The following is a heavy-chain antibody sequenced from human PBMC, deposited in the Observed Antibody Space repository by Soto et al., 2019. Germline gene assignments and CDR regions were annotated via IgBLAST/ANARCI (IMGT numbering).Heavy chain of an antibody. CDR3: AHRLEIAVTGTLDY. D-gene: IGHD1-1*01. CDR1: GFSLTTSGVG. Sequence: SGPTLVNPTQTLTLTCTFSGFSLTTSGVGVGWIRQPPGKALEWLALIYWDDDKRYSPSLKSRLTITKDTSKNQVVLTMTNMDPVDTATYYCAHRLEIAVTGTLDYWGQGTLVTVSS. V-gene: IGHV2-5*02. J-gene: IGHJ4*02. CDR2: IYWDDDK.